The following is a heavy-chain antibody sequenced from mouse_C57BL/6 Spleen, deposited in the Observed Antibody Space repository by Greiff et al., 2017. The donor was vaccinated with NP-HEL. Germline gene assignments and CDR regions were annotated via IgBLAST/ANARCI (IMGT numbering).Heavy chain of an antibody. CDR3: ARPEYGGYYYAMDY. CDR1: GFTFSDYY. V-gene: IGHV5-12*01. J-gene: IGHJ4*01. D-gene: IGHD5-2*01. Sequence: EVKLVESGGGLVQPGGSLKLSCAASGFTFSDYYMYWVRQTPEKRLEWVAYISNGGGSTYYPDTVKGRFTISRDNAKNTLYLQMSRLKSEDTSMYYCARPEYGGYYYAMDYWGQGTSVTVSS. CDR2: ISNGGGST.